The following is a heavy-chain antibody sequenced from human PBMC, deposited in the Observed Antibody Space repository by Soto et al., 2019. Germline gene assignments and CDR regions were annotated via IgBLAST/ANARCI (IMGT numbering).Heavy chain of an antibody. J-gene: IGHJ6*02. CDR3: ARDSLAMVRGVIITFVAPYGMDV. D-gene: IGHD3-10*01. CDR1: GFTFSSYG. CDR2: IWYDGSNK. V-gene: IGHV3-33*01. Sequence: GSLRLSCAASGFTFSSYGMHWVRQAPGKGLEWVAVIWYDGSNKYYADSVKGRFTISRDNSKNTLYLQMNSLRAEDTAVYYCARDSLAMVRGVIITFVAPYGMDVWGQGTTVTVSS.